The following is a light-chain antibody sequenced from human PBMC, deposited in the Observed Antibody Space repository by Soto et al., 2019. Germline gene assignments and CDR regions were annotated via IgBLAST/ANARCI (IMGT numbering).Light chain of an antibody. CDR1: QTINTW. J-gene: IGKJ4*01. Sequence: DIQMTQSPSTLSASVGERVTITCRASQTINTWLAWYQHKPGKAPKLLIYDASTLQTGVPSRFSGYSSGTEFTLTLSSLQPDDLATYFCQQYPSFSPEGLTFGGGTKVEL. V-gene: IGKV1-5*01. CDR3: QQYPSFSPEGLT. CDR2: DAS.